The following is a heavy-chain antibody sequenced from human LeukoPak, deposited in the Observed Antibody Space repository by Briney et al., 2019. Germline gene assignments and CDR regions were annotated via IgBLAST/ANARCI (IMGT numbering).Heavy chain of an antibody. CDR1: GFTFSSYG. CDR3: AKDRYPYSSSSVHWFDP. Sequence: PGRSLRLSCAASGFTFSSYGMRWVRQAPGKGLEWVAVIWYDGSNKYYADSLKGRFTISRDNSKNMLYLQMNILRVEDTAVYYCAKDRYPYSSSSVHWFDPWGQGTLVTVSS. D-gene: IGHD6-6*01. J-gene: IGHJ5*02. CDR2: IWYDGSNK. V-gene: IGHV3-33*06.